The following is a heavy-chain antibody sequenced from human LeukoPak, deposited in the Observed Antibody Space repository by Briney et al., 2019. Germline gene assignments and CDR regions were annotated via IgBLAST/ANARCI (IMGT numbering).Heavy chain of an antibody. CDR2: IYYSGST. D-gene: IGHD2-21*01. CDR3: ARTILRNYYYYDMDV. Sequence: SETLSLTCTVSGGSISSYYWSWIRQPPGKGLEWIGYIYYSGSTNYNPSLKSRVTISVDTSKNQFSLKLSSVTAADTAVYYCARTILRNYYYYDMDVWGQGTTVTVSS. CDR1: GGSISSYY. J-gene: IGHJ6*02. V-gene: IGHV4-59*08.